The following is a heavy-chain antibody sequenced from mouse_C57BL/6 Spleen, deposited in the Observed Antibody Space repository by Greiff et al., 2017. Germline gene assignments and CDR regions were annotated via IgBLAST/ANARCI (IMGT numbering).Heavy chain of an antibody. CDR3: ARSRSNAFYFDY. Sequence: QVQLQQPGAELVMPGASVKLSCKASGYTFTSYWMHWVKQRPGQGLEWIGEIDPSDSYTNYNQKFKGKSTLTVDKSSSTAYMQLSSLTSEDSAVYYCARSRSNAFYFDYWGQGTTLTVSS. V-gene: IGHV1-69*01. CDR1: GYTFTSYW. D-gene: IGHD2-5*01. J-gene: IGHJ2*01. CDR2: IDPSDSYT.